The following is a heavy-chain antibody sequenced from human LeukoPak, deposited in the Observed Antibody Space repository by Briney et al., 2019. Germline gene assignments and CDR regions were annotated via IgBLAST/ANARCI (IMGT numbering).Heavy chain of an antibody. J-gene: IGHJ4*02. CDR3: ARDRGSSGWYLDY. Sequence: GGSLRLSCAASGLTFSSYAMHWVRQAPGKGLEWVAVISYDGGNKYYADSVKGRFTISRDNSKNTLYLQMNSLRAEDTAVYYCARDRGSSGWYLDYWGQGTLVTVSS. CDR2: ISYDGGNK. V-gene: IGHV3-30-3*01. CDR1: GLTFSSYA. D-gene: IGHD6-19*01.